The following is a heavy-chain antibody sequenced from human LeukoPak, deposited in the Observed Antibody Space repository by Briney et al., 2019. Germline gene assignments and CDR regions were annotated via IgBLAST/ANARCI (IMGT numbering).Heavy chain of an antibody. CDR3: TGLGVGVGMDV. CDR2: IRGKANSYAT. V-gene: IGHV3-73*01. J-gene: IGHJ6*02. Sequence: GGSLRLSCAASGFIFSGSAIHWVRQASGKGLEWLGRIRGKANSYATAYAASVKGRFTISRDDSKNTAYLQMNSLKTEDTAVYYCTGLGVGVGMDVWGQGTTVTVSS. D-gene: IGHD1-26*01. CDR1: GFIFSGSA.